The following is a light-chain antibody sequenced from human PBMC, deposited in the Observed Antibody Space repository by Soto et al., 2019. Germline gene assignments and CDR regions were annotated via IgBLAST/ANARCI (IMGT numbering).Light chain of an antibody. CDR1: QTISDK. J-gene: IGKJ1*01. CDR2: AEY. CDR3: QKYYSWPLN. V-gene: IGKV1-39*01. Sequence: ASQTISDKLTWYQHKXGQAPRLLIYAEYXLHSGIPSRFSGSGSGTDFTLTISSLQPEDFAAYYCQKYYSWPLNVGQGTKVDIK.